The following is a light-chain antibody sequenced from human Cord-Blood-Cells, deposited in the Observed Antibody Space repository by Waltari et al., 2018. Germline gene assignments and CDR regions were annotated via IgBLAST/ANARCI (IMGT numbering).Light chain of an antibody. CDR2: RNN. V-gene: IGLV1-47*01. Sequence: QSVLTQPPSASGTPGQRVTISCSGSSYNIGSNYVYWYHKLPGPAPKLLIYRNNQRPSGVPDRFSGSKSGPSASLAISGLRSEDEAYYYCAAWDDSLSGVVFGGGTKLTVL. CDR3: AAWDDSLSGVV. CDR1: SYNIGSNY. J-gene: IGLJ2*01.